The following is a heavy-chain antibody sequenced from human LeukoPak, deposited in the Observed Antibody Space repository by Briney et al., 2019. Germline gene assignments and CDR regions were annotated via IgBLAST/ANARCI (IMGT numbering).Heavy chain of an antibody. CDR1: GISLSNYG. CDR3: AKRGVVIRVILVGFHKEAYYFDS. D-gene: IGHD3-22*01. J-gene: IGHJ4*02. CDR2: ISGSGGGT. Sequence: GGSLRLSCAVSGISLSNYGMSWVRQAPGKGLEWVAGISGSGGGTNYADSVKGRFTISRDNPKDTLYLQMNRLRAEDTAVYFCAKRGVVIRVILVGFHKEAYYFDSWGQGALVTVSS. V-gene: IGHV3-23*01.